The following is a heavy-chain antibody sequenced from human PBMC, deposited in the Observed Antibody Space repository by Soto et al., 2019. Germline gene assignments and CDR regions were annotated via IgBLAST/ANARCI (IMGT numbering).Heavy chain of an antibody. CDR2: ISAYSGKT. D-gene: IGHD3-16*01. CDR3: ARDPYLGDHQY. J-gene: IGHJ4*02. Sequence: QVQLVQSGGEVKKPGASVKVSCKTSGYTFTTYGISWVRKAPGQGLEWVGWISAYSGKTHYAQKFQGKVTMTTDTSPNTASLELRSLRSDDTAVYYCARDPYLGDHQYWGQGTLVTVSS. V-gene: IGHV1-18*01. CDR1: GYTFTTYG.